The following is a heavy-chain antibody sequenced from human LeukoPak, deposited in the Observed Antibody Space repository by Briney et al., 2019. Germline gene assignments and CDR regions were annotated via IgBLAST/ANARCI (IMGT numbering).Heavy chain of an antibody. Sequence: PGGSLRLSCAGSGFTFRNYEMSWVRQAPGKGLEWVSHISRDGSTVYYRDSVKGRFTISRDNVKNSLYLHMNSLRAEDTAVYYCARDRGYDNAFDIWGQGTMVTVSS. V-gene: IGHV3-48*03. D-gene: IGHD5-12*01. CDR3: ARDRGYDNAFDI. J-gene: IGHJ3*02. CDR1: GFTFRNYE. CDR2: ISRDGSTV.